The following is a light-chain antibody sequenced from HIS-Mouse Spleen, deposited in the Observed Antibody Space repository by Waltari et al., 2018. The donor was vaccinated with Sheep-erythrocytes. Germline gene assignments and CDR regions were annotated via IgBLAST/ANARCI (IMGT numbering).Light chain of an antibody. CDR1: SYNIGSNT. Sequence: QSVLTQPPSASGTPGQRVTISCSGSSYNIGSNTVNWYQQLPGTAPKLLIYSNNQRPSAVPDRFSGSKSGTSASLAISGLQSEDEADYYCAAWDDSLNGWVFGGGTKLTVL. CDR2: SNN. V-gene: IGLV1-44*01. J-gene: IGLJ3*02. CDR3: AAWDDSLNGWV.